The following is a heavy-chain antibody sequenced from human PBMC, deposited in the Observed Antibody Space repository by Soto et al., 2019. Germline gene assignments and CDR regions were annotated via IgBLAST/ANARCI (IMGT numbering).Heavy chain of an antibody. V-gene: IGHV1-2*02. Sequence: GASVKVSCKXSGYTFTGFYIHWVRQAPGQGLEWMGWINPNSGGTSYAQKFQGRVTMTRDTSISTAYLDLSRLRYDDTAVYYCARDPFEYYDSSGYYDYWGQGTLVTVSS. CDR3: ARDPFEYYDSSGYYDY. CDR2: INPNSGGT. J-gene: IGHJ4*02. D-gene: IGHD3-22*01. CDR1: GYTFTGFY.